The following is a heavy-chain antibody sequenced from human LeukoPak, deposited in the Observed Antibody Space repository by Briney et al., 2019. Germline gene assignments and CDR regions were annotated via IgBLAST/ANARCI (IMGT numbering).Heavy chain of an antibody. CDR2: INPSGGST. D-gene: IGHD6-19*01. CDR3: ATSSGWKSNIDY. J-gene: IGHJ4*01. Sequence: ASVKVSCKASGYTFTSYYMHWVRQAPGQGLEWMGIINPSGGSTSYAQKFQGRVTMTRDMSTSTVYMELSRLRSDDTAVFYCATSSGWKSNIDYWGHGTLVTVSS. V-gene: IGHV1-46*01. CDR1: GYTFTSYY.